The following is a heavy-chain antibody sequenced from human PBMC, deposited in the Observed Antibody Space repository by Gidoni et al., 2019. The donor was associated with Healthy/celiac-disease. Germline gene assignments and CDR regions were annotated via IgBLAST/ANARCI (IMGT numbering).Heavy chain of an antibody. CDR2: IYWDDDK. D-gene: IGHD6-19*01. Sequence: LIYWDDDKRYSPSLKSRLTITKDTSKNQVVLTMTNMDPVDTATYYCAHRSGWYVERYYFDYWGQGTLVTVSS. J-gene: IGHJ4*02. CDR3: AHRSGWYVERYYFDY. V-gene: IGHV2-5*02.